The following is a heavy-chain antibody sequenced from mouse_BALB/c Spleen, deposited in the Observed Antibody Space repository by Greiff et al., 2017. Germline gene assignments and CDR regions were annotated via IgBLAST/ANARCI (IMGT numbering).Heavy chain of an antibody. J-gene: IGHJ4*01. CDR2: ISSGSSTI. V-gene: IGHV5-17*02. CDR3: ARSDDGYSYYYAMDY. D-gene: IGHD2-3*01. Sequence: EVQGVESGGGLVQPGGSRKLSCAASGFTFSSFGMHWVRQAPEKGLEWVAYISSGSSTIYYADTVKGRFTISRDNPKNTLFLQMTSLRSEDTAMYYCARSDDGYSYYYAMDYWGQGTSVTVSS. CDR1: GFTFSSFG.